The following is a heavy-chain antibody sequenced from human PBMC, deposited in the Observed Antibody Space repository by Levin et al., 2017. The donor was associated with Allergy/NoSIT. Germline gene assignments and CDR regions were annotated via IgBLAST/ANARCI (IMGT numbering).Heavy chain of an antibody. CDR3: ARDHAYSGYPSLGY. D-gene: IGHD5-12*01. CDR1: GYTFTSYG. V-gene: IGHV1-18*01. CDR2: ISAYNGNT. Sequence: ASVKVSCKASGYTFTSYGMSWVRQAPGQGLEWMGWISAYNGNTNYAQKFQGRVTMTTDTSTSTAYMELRSLRSDDTAVYFCARDHAYSGYPSLGYWGQGTLVTVSS. J-gene: IGHJ4*02.